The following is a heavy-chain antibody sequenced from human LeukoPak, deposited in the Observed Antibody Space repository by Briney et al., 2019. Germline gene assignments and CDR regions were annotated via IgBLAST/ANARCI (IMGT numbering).Heavy chain of an antibody. D-gene: IGHD4-11*01. J-gene: IGHJ6*03. CDR1: GGSISSGSYY. CDR3: ARETNYSNRPRPDYYYYYMDV. CDR2: IYTSGST. V-gene: IGHV4-61*02. Sequence: SETLSLTCTVSGGSISSGSYYWSWIRQPAGKGLEWIGRIYTSGSTNYNPSLKSRVTISVDTSKNQFSLKLSSVTAADTAVYYCARETNYSNRPRPDYYYYYMDVWGKGTTVTVSS.